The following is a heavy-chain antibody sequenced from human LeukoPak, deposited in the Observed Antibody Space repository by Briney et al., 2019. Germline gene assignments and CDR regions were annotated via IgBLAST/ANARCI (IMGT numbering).Heavy chain of an antibody. V-gene: IGHV4-39*01. CDR3: ARHVVAADVDY. D-gene: IGHD6-13*01. CDR2: IYYSGST. Sequence: SETLSLTCTVSGGSISSSSYYWGWIRQPPGKGPEWIGSIYYSGSTYYNPSLKSRVTISVDTSKNQFSLKLSSVTAADTAVYYCARHVVAADVDYWGQGTLVTVSS. CDR1: GGSISSSSYY. J-gene: IGHJ4*02.